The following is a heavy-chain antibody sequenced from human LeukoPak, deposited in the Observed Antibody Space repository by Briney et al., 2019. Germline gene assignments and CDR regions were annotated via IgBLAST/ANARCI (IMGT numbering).Heavy chain of an antibody. Sequence: GSLRLSCAASGFIFRSYWMVWVRQASGKGLEWVAVIWYDGSQKYYTDSVKGRFTISRDNAKNSLYLQMNSLRAEDTAVYYCARARDIVATTDFDPWGQGTLVTVSS. CDR1: GFIFRSYW. CDR2: IWYDGSQK. J-gene: IGHJ5*02. D-gene: IGHD5-12*01. V-gene: IGHV3-33*08. CDR3: ARARDIVATTDFDP.